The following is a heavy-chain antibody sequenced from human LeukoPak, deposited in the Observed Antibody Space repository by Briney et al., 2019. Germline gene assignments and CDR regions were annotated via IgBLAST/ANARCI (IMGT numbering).Heavy chain of an antibody. CDR1: GLTFSNYG. Sequence: GGSLRLSCAASGLTFSNYGMMWVRQAPGKGLVWVSYINNDERSATYADSVKGRFTVSRDNAKNTLYLQMNSLKVEDSAMYYCARNYNGMSNWGQGTLVIVSS. CDR2: INNDERSA. V-gene: IGHV3-74*01. J-gene: IGHJ4*02. D-gene: IGHD1-26*01. CDR3: ARNYNGMSN.